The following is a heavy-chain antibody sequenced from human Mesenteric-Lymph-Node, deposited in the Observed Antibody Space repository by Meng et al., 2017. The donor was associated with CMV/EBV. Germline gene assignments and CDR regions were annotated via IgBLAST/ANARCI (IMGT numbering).Heavy chain of an antibody. CDR3: TTDPRD. CDR2: IKSIIDGGTT. J-gene: IGHJ1*01. Sequence: GESLKISCAASGFTFTSAWMSWVRQAPGKGLEWVGRIKSIIDGGTTDYAAPVKGRFTVSRDDLKNTAYLQMNSLKIEDTGVYYCTTDPRDWGQGTLVTVSS. CDR1: GFTFTSAW. V-gene: IGHV3-15*01.